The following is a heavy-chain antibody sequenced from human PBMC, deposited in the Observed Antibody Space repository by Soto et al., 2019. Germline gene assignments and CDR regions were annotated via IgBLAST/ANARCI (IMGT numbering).Heavy chain of an antibody. V-gene: IGHV1-3*01. CDR3: ARDCSGGSCYLHFDY. CDR1: GYTFTSYA. J-gene: IGHJ4*02. Sequence: QVQLVQSGAEVKKPGASVKVSFKASGYTFTSYAMHWVRQAPGQRLEWMGWINAGNGNTKYSQKFQGRVTITRDTSGSTAYMELSSMRSEDTGVYYCARDCSGGSCYLHFDYWGQGTLVTVSS. D-gene: IGHD2-15*01. CDR2: INAGNGNT.